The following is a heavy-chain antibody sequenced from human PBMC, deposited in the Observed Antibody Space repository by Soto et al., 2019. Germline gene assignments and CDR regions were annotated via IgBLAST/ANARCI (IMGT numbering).Heavy chain of an antibody. CDR1: RYIFTAYF. V-gene: IGHV1-2*02. CDR3: ASHDPRARFVP. J-gene: IGHJ5*02. CDR2: INPNNGAT. Sequence: QVQLVQSGAEVKKPGASVKVSCKAPRYIFTAYFMHWVRQAPGQGLEWMGWINPNNGATHYGLSFQGRVTMPRDTAISTAYMELSSLRSDDTAVYYCASHDPRARFVPWGQETLVMVSS. D-gene: IGHD1-1*01.